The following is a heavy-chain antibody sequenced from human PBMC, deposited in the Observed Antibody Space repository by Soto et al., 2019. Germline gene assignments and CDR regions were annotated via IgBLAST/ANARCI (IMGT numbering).Heavy chain of an antibody. Sequence: PSETLSLTCAVYGGSFSNDYWTWIRQSPGKGLEWIGYIFHSGITDYNPSVKSRVTISIDKSRNLFSLNLTSVTAADTAVYYCARDRYFYDSRGYYRTLDSWGQGTLVTVSS. CDR1: GGSFSNDY. V-gene: IGHV4-59*01. D-gene: IGHD3-22*01. CDR2: IFHSGIT. CDR3: ARDRYFYDSRGYYRTLDS. J-gene: IGHJ5*01.